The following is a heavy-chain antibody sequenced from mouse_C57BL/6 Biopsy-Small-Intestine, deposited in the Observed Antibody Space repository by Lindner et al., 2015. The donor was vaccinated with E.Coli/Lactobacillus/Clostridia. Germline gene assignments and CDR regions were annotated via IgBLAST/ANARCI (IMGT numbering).Heavy chain of an antibody. CDR3: ARIRACSSDSCGAFDY. CDR1: GYTFSDHG. Sequence: SVKVSCKASGYTFSDHGITWVRQAPGQGLEWMGWISPYSNYAIYEQKFRGRVTMTTDTSTTTAYLELRRLRSDDTAVYYCARIRACSSDSCGAFDYWGQGTLVTVSS. D-gene: IGHD1-1*01. CDR2: ISPYSNYA. V-gene: IGHV1-59*01. J-gene: IGHJ4*01.